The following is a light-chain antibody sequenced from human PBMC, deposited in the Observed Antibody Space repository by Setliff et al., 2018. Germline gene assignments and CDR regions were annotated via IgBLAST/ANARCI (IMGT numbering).Light chain of an antibody. V-gene: IGLV2-23*02. CDR3: CSYVTGGTLA. CDR1: SSDVGGYHL. Sequence: SALTQPASVSGSPGQSITISCAGTSSDVGGYHLVSWYQQHPGKAPKLMLYEVNNRPSGVSNRFPGSKSGNTASLTISGLQAEDEGDYYCCSYVTGGTLAFGGGTKVTVL. J-gene: IGLJ3*02. CDR2: EVN.